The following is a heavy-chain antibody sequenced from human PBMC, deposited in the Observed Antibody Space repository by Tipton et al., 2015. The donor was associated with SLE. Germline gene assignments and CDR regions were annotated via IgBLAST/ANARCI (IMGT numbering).Heavy chain of an antibody. V-gene: IGHV3-11*06. Sequence: LSLTCTVSGYSISSGYYWGWIRQPPGKGPEWVSSISSSSSYIYYADSVKGRFTISRDNAKNSLYLQMNSLRAEDTAVYYCARSRTQLTDYWGQGTLVTVSS. CDR2: ISSSSSYI. D-gene: IGHD1-1*01. CDR1: GYSISSGYY. J-gene: IGHJ4*02. CDR3: ARSRTQLTDY.